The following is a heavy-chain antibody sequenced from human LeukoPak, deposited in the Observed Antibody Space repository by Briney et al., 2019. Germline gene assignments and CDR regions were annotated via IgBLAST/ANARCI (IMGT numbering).Heavy chain of an antibody. CDR3: ARGAQLSRAAGTKPFDY. CDR1: GSCISSYY. CDR2: IYYSGNT. D-gene: IGHD6-13*01. V-gene: IGHV4-59*12. Sequence: SETLSLTCTVSGSCISSYYWSWIRQPPGKGLEGIRNIYYSGNTYYNPSLKSRVTISVDRSKNQFSLKLSSVTAADTAVYYCARGAQLSRAAGTKPFDYWGQGTLVTVSS. J-gene: IGHJ4*02.